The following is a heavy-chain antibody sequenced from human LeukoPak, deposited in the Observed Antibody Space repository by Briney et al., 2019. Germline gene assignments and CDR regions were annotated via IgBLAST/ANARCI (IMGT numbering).Heavy chain of an antibody. J-gene: IGHJ5*02. CDR1: GGSISSYY. Sequence: SETLSLTCTVSGGSISSYYWSWIRQPPGKGLEWIGYIYYSGSTNYNPSLKSRVTISVDTSKNQFSLKLSSVTAADTAVYYCARQGVDYRRHWFAPWGQGTLVTVSS. D-gene: IGHD4-11*01. CDR2: IYYSGST. V-gene: IGHV4-59*08. CDR3: ARQGVDYRRHWFAP.